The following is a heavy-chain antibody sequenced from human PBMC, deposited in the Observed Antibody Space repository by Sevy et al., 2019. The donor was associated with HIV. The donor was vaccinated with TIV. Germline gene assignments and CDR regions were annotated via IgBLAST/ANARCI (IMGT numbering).Heavy chain of an antibody. Sequence: SQTLSLTCSVSGGSISSYFWTWVRQYPGKGLEWIGNIYFTGNTDYSPSLKSRVTLSLDTSKSQFSLTLKSVTAADTAIYFCARDSTTRPRVLDYWGQGTLVTV. CDR2: IYFTGNT. V-gene: IGHV4-59*01. D-gene: IGHD1-1*01. CDR3: ARDSTTRPRVLDY. CDR1: GGSISSYF. J-gene: IGHJ4*02.